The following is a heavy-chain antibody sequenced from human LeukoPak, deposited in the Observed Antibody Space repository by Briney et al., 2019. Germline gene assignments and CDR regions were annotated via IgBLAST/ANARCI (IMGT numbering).Heavy chain of an antibody. J-gene: IGHJ1*01. CDR2: IIPIFGTA. D-gene: IGHD6-13*01. CDR1: GGTFSSYA. Sequence: SVKVSCKASGGTFSSYAISWVRQAPGQGLEWMGGIIPIFGTANYAQKFQGRVTITADESTSTAYMELSSLRSDDTAVYYCARDHGIAGEYFQHWGQGTLVTVSS. CDR3: ARDHGIAGEYFQH. V-gene: IGHV1-69*13.